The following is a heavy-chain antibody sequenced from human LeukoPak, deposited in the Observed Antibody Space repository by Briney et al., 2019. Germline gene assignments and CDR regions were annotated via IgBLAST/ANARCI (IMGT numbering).Heavy chain of an antibody. CDR3: ARGRAPASSTQSTSDQGNHFDY. J-gene: IGHJ4*02. D-gene: IGHD6-13*01. CDR2: INHSGST. CDR1: GGSFSGYY. Sequence: PSETLSLTCAVYGGSFSGYYWSWIRQPPGKGLEWIGEINHSGSTNYNPSLKSRVTISVDTSKNQFSLKLSSVTAADTAVYYCARGRAPASSTQSTSDQGNHFDYWGQETLVTVSS. V-gene: IGHV4-34*01.